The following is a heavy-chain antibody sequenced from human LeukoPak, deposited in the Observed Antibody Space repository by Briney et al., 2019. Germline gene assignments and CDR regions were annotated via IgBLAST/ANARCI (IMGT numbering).Heavy chain of an antibody. Sequence: GGSLRLSCAASGFTFSIYAMSWVRQAPGKGLEWVSAISGSGGTTYYAHSVKDRFTISRDNSKNTLFLQMNSLRAEDTAVYYCAKSQEDDSSGYYYSSFDYWGQGTLVTVSS. J-gene: IGHJ4*02. V-gene: IGHV3-23*01. CDR2: ISGSGGTT. CDR3: AKSQEDDSSGYYYSSFDY. CDR1: GFTFSIYA. D-gene: IGHD3-22*01.